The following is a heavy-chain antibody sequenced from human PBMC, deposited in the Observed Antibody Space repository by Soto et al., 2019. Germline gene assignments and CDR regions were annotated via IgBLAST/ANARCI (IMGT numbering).Heavy chain of an antibody. Sequence: QVQLVQSGAEVKKPGSSVKVSCKASGGTFSRYSITWVRQAPGHGLEWIGRIIPIFGIASYAQKFQGRVTIPGEEPTSTAYRERSGRGSDDRAVYYCGREDGDRETGLLPAPMDEMAVGAQGTTVPV. CDR1: GGTFSRYS. CDR2: IIPIFGIA. D-gene: IGHD2-2*01. J-gene: IGHJ6*02. V-gene: IGHV1-69*08. CDR3: GREDGDRETGLLPAPMDEMAV.